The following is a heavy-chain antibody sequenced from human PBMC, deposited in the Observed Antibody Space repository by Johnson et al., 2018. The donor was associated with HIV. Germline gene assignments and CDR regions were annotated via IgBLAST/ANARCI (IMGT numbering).Heavy chain of an antibody. J-gene: IGHJ3*02. Sequence: QVQLVESGGGLVQPGGSLRLSCAASGFTFSDYYMTWIRQAPGKGLEWVSYISNSASITNSASTIYYSDSVKGRFSISRDNAKNSLYLQMNSLRAEDTALYYCAKDRNYGSGSYPDAVDIWGQGTMVTVSS. D-gene: IGHD3-10*01. CDR2: ISNSASITNSASTI. CDR3: AKDRNYGSGSYPDAVDI. V-gene: IGHV3-11*04. CDR1: GFTFSDYY.